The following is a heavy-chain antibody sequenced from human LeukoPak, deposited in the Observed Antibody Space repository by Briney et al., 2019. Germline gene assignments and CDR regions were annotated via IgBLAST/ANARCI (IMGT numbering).Heavy chain of an antibody. Sequence: GGSLRLSCAASGFTFTNDFMTWVRQAPGKGLEWVANMKVDGTDIHYVDSVKGRFTISSDNARNSLSLEMNSLRAEDTAVYYCARRHCDGDCQIDYWGQGTLVTVSS. CDR2: MKVDGTDI. CDR3: ARRHCDGDCQIDY. V-gene: IGHV3-7*01. CDR1: GFTFTNDF. D-gene: IGHD2-21*01. J-gene: IGHJ4*02.